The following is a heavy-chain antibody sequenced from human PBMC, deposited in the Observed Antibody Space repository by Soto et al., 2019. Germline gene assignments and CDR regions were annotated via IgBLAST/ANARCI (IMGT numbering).Heavy chain of an antibody. CDR1: GFTFSSYS. Sequence: WGCLRLSCAASGFTFSSYSMNWVRQAPGKGLEWVSYISSSSSTIYYADSVKGRFTISRDNAKNSLYLQMNSLRAEDTAVYYCARHPERIAEIGWFDPWGQGTLVTVSS. D-gene: IGHD6-13*01. V-gene: IGHV3-48*01. CDR3: ARHPERIAEIGWFDP. J-gene: IGHJ5*02. CDR2: ISSSSSTI.